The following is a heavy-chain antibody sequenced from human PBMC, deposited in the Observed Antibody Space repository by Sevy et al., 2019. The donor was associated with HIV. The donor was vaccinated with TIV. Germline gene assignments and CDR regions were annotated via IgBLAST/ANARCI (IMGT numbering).Heavy chain of an antibody. Sequence: GGSLRLSCTASGFSFNSYDMNWVRQAPGKGLEWVSAISGSGGSTYYADSVKGRFTISRDNSKNTLYLQMNSLRAEDTAVYYCAKGGYCSSTSCYGAYYGMDVWGQGTTVTVSS. CDR1: GFSFNSYD. V-gene: IGHV3-23*01. CDR2: ISGSGGST. CDR3: AKGGYCSSTSCYGAYYGMDV. J-gene: IGHJ6*02. D-gene: IGHD2-2*01.